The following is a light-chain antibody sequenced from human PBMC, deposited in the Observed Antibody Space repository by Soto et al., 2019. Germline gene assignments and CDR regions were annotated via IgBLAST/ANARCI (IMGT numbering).Light chain of an antibody. Sequence: EIVMTQSPATLSVSPGXRAILSCRASQSVSSNLAWYQQKPGQAPRLLIYGTSTRATTFPARFSGSGSGTEFTLTISSLQSEDFAVYYCQQYKNWPLTFGQGTKVDTK. CDR3: QQYKNWPLT. J-gene: IGKJ1*01. CDR1: QSVSSN. CDR2: GTS. V-gene: IGKV3-15*01.